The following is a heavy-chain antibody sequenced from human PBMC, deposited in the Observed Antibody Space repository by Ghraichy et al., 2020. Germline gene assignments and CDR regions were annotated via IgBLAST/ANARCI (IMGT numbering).Heavy chain of an antibody. Sequence: GSLRLSCAASGFTFSSYSMNWVRQAPGKGLEWIAYSSFNNNVIYYADSVKGRFTISRDNSKNSLYLQMDSLRGEDTGVYYCARATVGARPRDAFDIWGQGTLVTVSS. CDR2: SSFNNNVI. CDR3: ARATVGARPRDAFDI. V-gene: IGHV3-48*01. CDR1: GFTFSSYS. D-gene: IGHD1-26*01. J-gene: IGHJ3*02.